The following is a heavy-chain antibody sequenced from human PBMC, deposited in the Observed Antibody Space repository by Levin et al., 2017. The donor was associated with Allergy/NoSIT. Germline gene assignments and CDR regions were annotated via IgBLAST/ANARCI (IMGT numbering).Heavy chain of an antibody. CDR3: ARTKYSSSWDVEDY. V-gene: IGHV4-59*08. D-gene: IGHD6-13*01. Sequence: SQTLSLTCTVSGGSISSYYWSWIRQPPGKGLEWIGYIYYSGSTNYNPSLKSRVTISVDTSKNQFSLKLSSVTAADTAVYYCARTKYSSSWDVEDYWGQGTLVTVSS. CDR1: GGSISSYY. CDR2: IYYSGST. J-gene: IGHJ4*02.